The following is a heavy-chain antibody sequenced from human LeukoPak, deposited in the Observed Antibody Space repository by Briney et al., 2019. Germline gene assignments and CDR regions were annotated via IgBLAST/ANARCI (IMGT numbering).Heavy chain of an antibody. CDR2: IDISGTSI. CDR3: ARGGSSGYNYNAFDI. V-gene: IGHV3-48*03. D-gene: IGHD3-22*01. J-gene: IGHJ3*02. Sequence: PGGSLRLSCAVSGFTCNNFEMNWVRQAPGKGLEWVSYIDISGTSIYYADSVKGRFTISRDNAKHSLYLQMNSLRAEDTAVYYCARGGSSGYNYNAFDIWGQGTMVTVSS. CDR1: GFTCNNFE.